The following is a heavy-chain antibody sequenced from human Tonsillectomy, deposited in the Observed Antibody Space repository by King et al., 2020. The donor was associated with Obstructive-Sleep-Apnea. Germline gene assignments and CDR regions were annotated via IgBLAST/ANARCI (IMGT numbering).Heavy chain of an antibody. Sequence: LQLQESGPGLVKPSETLSLTCTVSWGSISSSSYYWGWIRQPPGKGLDLIGCIYHSGSTYYILSLKMVVTISVDTSKNQFSLKLNSVTAADTAVYYCARDEQLIPYWYFDLWGRGTLVTVSS. CDR1: WGSISSSSYY. J-gene: IGHJ2*01. V-gene: IGHV4-39*07. CDR3: ARDEQLIPYWYFDL. CDR2: IYHSGST. D-gene: IGHD6-13*01.